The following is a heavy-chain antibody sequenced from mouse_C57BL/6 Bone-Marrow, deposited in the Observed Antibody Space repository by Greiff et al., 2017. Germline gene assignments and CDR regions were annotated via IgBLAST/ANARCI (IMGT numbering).Heavy chain of an antibody. CDR2: IRNKANGYTT. Sequence: EVHLVESGGGLVQPGGSLSLSCAASGFTFTDYYMSWVRQPPGKALEWLGFIRNKANGYTTEYSASVKGRFTISRDNSQSILYLQMNALRAEDSATYFCARYSWADYAMDYWGQGTSVTVSS. CDR3: ARYSWADYAMDY. D-gene: IGHD4-1*01. J-gene: IGHJ4*01. CDR1: GFTFTDYY. V-gene: IGHV7-3*01.